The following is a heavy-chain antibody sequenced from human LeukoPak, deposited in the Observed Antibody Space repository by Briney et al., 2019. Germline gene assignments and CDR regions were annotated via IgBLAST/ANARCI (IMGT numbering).Heavy chain of an antibody. CDR1: GFTFSNCA. V-gene: IGHV3-23*01. CDR3: ARGTTVTAGDY. CDR2: ISGSGGTT. D-gene: IGHD4-17*01. Sequence: PGGSLRLSCAASGFTFSNCAMSWVRQAPGKGLEWVSGISGSGGTTYYADSVKGRFTISRDNSKNTLYLQMNSLRAEDTAVYYCARGTTVTAGDYWGQGTLVTVSS. J-gene: IGHJ4*02.